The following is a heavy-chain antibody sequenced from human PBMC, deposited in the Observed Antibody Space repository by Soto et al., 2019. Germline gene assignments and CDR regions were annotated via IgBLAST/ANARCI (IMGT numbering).Heavy chain of an antibody. CDR3: AREKTGDLTFFDS. Sequence: SETLSLTCTVSGGSVSRGSYFWSWIRQPPGKGLEWLGYIYYTGNTNYNPSLKSRLTISVDSSKNQFSLKLSSVTAADTAVYYCAREKTGDLTFFDSWGQGTLVTVSS. V-gene: IGHV4-61*01. CDR2: IYYTGNT. D-gene: IGHD3-16*01. J-gene: IGHJ4*02. CDR1: GGSVSRGSYF.